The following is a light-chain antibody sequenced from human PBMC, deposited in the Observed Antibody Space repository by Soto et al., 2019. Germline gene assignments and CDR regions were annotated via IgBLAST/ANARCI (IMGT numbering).Light chain of an antibody. Sequence: QSALTQPPSVSGAPGQRVTISCTGSRANIGAGYDVHWYQQLPGTAPKLLIYGNSNRPSGVPDRFSGSKSGTSASLAITGRQVEDEADYYCQSYDSSLSGVVFGTGTKVTVL. J-gene: IGLJ1*01. CDR2: GNS. CDR3: QSYDSSLSGVV. V-gene: IGLV1-40*01. CDR1: RANIGAGYD.